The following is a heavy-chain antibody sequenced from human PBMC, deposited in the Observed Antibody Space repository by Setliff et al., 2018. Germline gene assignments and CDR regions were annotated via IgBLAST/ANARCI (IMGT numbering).Heavy chain of an antibody. CDR1: GYRFSSXX. Sequence: PGESLKISCKGSGYRFSSXXXGWVRQMPGKGLAWMGIIYPGDSDTRYSPSFQGQVTMSADKSIRSAYLQWSSLKASDTAMYYCARLVYSDAFDIWGQGTMVTVSS. V-gene: IGHV5-51*01. D-gene: IGHD5-18*01. CDR3: ARLVYSDAFDI. J-gene: IGHJ3*02. CDR2: IYPGDSDT.